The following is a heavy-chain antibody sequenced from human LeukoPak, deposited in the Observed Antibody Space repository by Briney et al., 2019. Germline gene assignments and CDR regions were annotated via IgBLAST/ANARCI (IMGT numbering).Heavy chain of an antibody. CDR1: GGSISSSSYY. D-gene: IGHD3-22*01. CDR2: IYYSGST. Sequence: LSETLSLTCTVSGGSISSSSYYWGWIRQPPGKGLEWIGSIYYSGSTYYNPSLKSRVTISVDTSKNQLSLKLSSVTAADTAVYYCVLYYYDSNYYYYYMDVWGKGTTVTVSS. V-gene: IGHV4-39*01. CDR3: VLYYYDSNYYYYYMDV. J-gene: IGHJ6*03.